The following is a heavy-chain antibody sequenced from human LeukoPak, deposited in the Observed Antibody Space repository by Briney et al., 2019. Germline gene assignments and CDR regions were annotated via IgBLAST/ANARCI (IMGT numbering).Heavy chain of an antibody. V-gene: IGHV4-59*08. CDR1: GGSISSHY. D-gene: IGHD6-19*01. CDR3: ASLPGVAAYYYYGMDV. CDR2: IYYSGTT. Sequence: SETLSLTCTVSGGSISSHYWSWIRQPPGKGLEWIGYIYYSGTTNYNPSLKSRVTISVDTSKNQFSLKLSSVTAADTAVYYCASLPGVAAYYYYGMDVWGQGTTVTVSS. J-gene: IGHJ6*02.